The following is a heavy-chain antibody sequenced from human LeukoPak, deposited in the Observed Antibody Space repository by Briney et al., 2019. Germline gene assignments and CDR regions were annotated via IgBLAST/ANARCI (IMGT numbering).Heavy chain of an antibody. J-gene: IGHJ4*02. D-gene: IGHD4-17*01. CDR2: INHSGST. CDR3: ARGQGTVTTH. Sequence: SETLSLTCAVYGVSFSGYYWSWIRQPPGKGLEWIGEINHSGSTNYNPSLKSRVTISVDTSKNQFSLKLSSVTAADTAVYYCARGQGTVTTHWGQGTLVTVSS. V-gene: IGHV4-34*01. CDR1: GVSFSGYY.